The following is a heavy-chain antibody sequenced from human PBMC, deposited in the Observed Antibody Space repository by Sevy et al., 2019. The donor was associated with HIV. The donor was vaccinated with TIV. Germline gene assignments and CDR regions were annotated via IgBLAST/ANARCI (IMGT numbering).Heavy chain of an antibody. Sequence: GGSLRLSCAASGFTFNSYSLSWVRLAPGRGLEWVSSITTTGHYIYYADSLRGRFTISRDNAKNSLYLQMNSLRAEDTAIYFCATGTRVGLVPFQHWGQGTLVTVSS. CDR1: GFTFNSYS. CDR2: ITTTGHYI. J-gene: IGHJ1*01. V-gene: IGHV3-21*01. D-gene: IGHD3-9*01. CDR3: ATGTRVGLVPFQH.